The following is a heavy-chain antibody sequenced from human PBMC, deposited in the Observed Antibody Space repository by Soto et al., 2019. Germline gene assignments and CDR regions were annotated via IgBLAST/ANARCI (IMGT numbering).Heavy chain of an antibody. CDR1: GFTLNNSA. V-gene: IGHV1-58*01. D-gene: IGHD3-22*01. CDR3: AAYFYDTAAFDL. Sequence: QMQLLQSGPEVKKPGTSVKGSCKASGFTLNNSAVQWVRQARGQRLEWIGWIVVGSGNTNYAQKIQETVSFTRDMSTSTTYIELSSLRSEDTAIYYCAAYFYDTAAFDLWGLWTMVTVSS. CDR2: IVVGSGNT. J-gene: IGHJ3*01.